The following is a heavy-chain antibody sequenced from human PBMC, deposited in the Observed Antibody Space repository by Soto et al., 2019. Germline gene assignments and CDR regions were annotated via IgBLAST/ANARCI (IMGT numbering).Heavy chain of an antibody. CDR2: ISAYNGNT. Sequence: ASVKVSCKASGYTFASYGISWVRQAPGQGLEWMGWISAYNGNTNYAQKLQGRVTMTTDTSTSTAYMELRSLRSDDTAVYYCARDAHPFCSSTSCYNNWFDPWGQGTLVTVSS. CDR1: GYTFASYG. CDR3: ARDAHPFCSSTSCYNNWFDP. D-gene: IGHD2-2*02. J-gene: IGHJ5*02. V-gene: IGHV1-18*01.